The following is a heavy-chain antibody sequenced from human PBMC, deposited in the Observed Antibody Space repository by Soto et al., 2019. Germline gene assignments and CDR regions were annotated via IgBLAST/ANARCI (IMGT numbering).Heavy chain of an antibody. Sequence: GESLKISCKGSGYSFTSYWIGWVRQTPGKGLEWMGLIFTRDSETKTSPSFQGHVSFSVDNSINTVYLQWTSLKTTDTGIYFCARGYFDSGHGYDLWGQGTLVTVSS. CDR1: GYSFTSYW. D-gene: IGHD3-10*01. CDR3: ARGYFDSGHGYDL. CDR2: IFTRDSET. V-gene: IGHV5-51*01. J-gene: IGHJ5*02.